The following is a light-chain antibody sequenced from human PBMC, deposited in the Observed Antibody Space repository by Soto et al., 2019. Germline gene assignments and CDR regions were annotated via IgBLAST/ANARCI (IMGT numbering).Light chain of an antibody. V-gene: IGKV3-20*01. CDR2: GAS. J-gene: IGKJ2*01. CDR3: HQYGSLYT. CDR1: QSVSSSY. Sequence: EIVLTQSPGTLSLSPGERATLSCRASQSVSSSYLAWYQQKPGQAPRLLIYGASSRATGIPDRFSGSGSGTDFTLTSSRLEPDDFAVYYCHQYGSLYTFGQGTKLEIK.